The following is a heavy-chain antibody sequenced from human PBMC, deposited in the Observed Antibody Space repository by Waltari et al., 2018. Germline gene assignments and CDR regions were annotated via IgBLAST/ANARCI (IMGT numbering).Heavy chain of an antibody. D-gene: IGHD1-7*01. V-gene: IGHV1-69*01. Sequence: QVQLVQSGAEVKHHWSTLTLSCKPSGASFIPYASSWVRQAPGQGLEWMGIIPISGTADYSQKFQGRITITADESTSTAYMELSGLKSDDTAVYYCATFGGNSNWFDPWGQGTLVTVSS. CDR1: GASFIPYA. CDR2: IIPISGTA. J-gene: IGHJ5*02. CDR3: ATFGGNSNWFDP.